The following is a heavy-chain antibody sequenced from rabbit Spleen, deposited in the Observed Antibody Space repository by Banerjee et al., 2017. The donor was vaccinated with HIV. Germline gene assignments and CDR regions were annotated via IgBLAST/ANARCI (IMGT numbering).Heavy chain of an antibody. CDR3: ARDSGTSFSSYGMDL. CDR1: GFSFSSSYW. V-gene: IGHV1S45*01. J-gene: IGHJ6*01. CDR2: IYTNSGAT. D-gene: IGHD4-1*01. Sequence: QEQLEESGGDLVKPEGSLTLTCTASGFSFSSSYWTCWVRQAPGKGLEWIGCIYTNSGATYYATWAKGRFTVSKASSTTVTLQMTSLTAADTAPYFCARDSGTSFSSYGMDLWGPGTLVTVS.